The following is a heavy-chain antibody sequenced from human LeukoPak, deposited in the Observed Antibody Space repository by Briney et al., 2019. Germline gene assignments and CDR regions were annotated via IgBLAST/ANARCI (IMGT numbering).Heavy chain of an antibody. J-gene: IGHJ4*02. CDR1: GFTFSSYS. CDR3: ARGVGPSGTNY. V-gene: IGHV3-48*04. CDR2: ISSSSSTI. Sequence: GGSLRLSCAASGFTFSSYSMNWVRRAPGKGLEWVSYISSSSSTIYYADSVKGRFTISRDNAKNSLYLQMNSLRAEDTAVYYCARGVGPSGTNYWGQGTLVTVSS. D-gene: IGHD3-10*01.